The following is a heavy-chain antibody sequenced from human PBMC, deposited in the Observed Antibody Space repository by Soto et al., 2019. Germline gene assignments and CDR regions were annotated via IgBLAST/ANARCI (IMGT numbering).Heavy chain of an antibody. CDR1: GYTFSSYS. CDR3: ARGSGYYYWDDY. CDR2: INAGNGNT. D-gene: IGHD3-22*01. V-gene: IGHV1-3*01. Sequence: ASVKVSCKASGYTFSSYSMHWVRQAPGQRLEWMGWINAGNGNTKYSQKFQGRVTITRDTSASTAYMELSSLRSEDTAVYYCARGSGYYYWDDYWGQGTLVTVSS. J-gene: IGHJ4*02.